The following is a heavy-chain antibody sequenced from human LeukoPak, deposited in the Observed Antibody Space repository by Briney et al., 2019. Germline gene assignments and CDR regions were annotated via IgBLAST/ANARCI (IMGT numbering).Heavy chain of an antibody. V-gene: IGHV3-30*03. CDR1: GFTFSSYG. J-gene: IGHJ4*02. CDR3: AREYYDILTGLLGSLDY. CDR2: ISYDGSNK. D-gene: IGHD3-9*01. Sequence: GRSLRLSCAASGFTFSSYGMHWVRQAPGEGLEWVAVISYDGSNKYYADSVKGRFTISRDNSKNTLYLQMNSLRAEDTAVYYCAREYYDILTGLLGSLDYWGQGTLVTVSS.